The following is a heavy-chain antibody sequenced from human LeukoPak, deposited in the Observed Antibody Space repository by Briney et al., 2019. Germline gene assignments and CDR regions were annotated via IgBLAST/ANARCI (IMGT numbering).Heavy chain of an antibody. CDR2: INPNSGGA. CDR3: ARDIVEVTAALFWFDL. Sequence: ASVEVSCKASGYTFTGHYMHWVRQAPGQGLEWVGRINPNSGGAHYAQKFQGRVTMTRDTSINTAYMELSRLRSDDTAVYYCARDIVEVTAALFWFDLWGQGTLVTVSS. J-gene: IGHJ5*02. V-gene: IGHV1-2*06. CDR1: GYTFTGHY. D-gene: IGHD2-2*01.